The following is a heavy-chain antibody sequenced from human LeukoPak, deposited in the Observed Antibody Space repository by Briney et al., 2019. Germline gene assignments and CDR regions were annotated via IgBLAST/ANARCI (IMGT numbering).Heavy chain of an antibody. J-gene: IGHJ4*02. D-gene: IGHD5-24*01. CDR1: GDSISGRPYD. CDR3: ARHLSQRDGTKRGFDY. CDR2: ISSSGST. V-gene: IGHV4-39*01. Sequence: SETLSLTYTVSGDSISGRPYDWGWIRQPPGKGLEYIGSISSSGSTYYNASLQSRVTISVDASNNQFSLKLGSVTAADTAVYYCARHLSQRDGTKRGFDYWGQGTLVTVSS.